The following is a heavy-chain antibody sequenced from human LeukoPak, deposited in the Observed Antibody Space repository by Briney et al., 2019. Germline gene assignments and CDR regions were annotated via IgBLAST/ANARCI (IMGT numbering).Heavy chain of an antibody. D-gene: IGHD2-21*01. CDR1: GYSISSGYY. V-gene: IGHV4-38-2*01. J-gene: IGHJ3*02. Sequence: SETLSLTCAVSGYSISSGYYWGWIRQPPGKGLEWIGSIYHSGSTYYNPSLKSRVTISVDTSKNQFSLKLSSVTAADTAVYYCARAYCGGDCIFPFAAFDIWGQGTMVTVSS. CDR2: IYHSGST. CDR3: ARAYCGGDCIFPFAAFDI.